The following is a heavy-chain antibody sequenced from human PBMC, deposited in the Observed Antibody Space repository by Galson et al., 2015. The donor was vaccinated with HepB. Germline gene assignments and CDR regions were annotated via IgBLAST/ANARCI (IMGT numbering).Heavy chain of an antibody. V-gene: IGHV3-73*01. Sequence: SLRLSCAASGFTFGGSAIHWVRQASGKGPEWVGLIKSKANNYATWYVPSLKGRFTISRDDSKNMAYPHMKSLKTEDTAVYYCTRLGDFSGYSSKWGQGTLVTVSS. J-gene: IGHJ4*02. CDR2: IKSKANNYAT. CDR3: TRLGDFSGYSSK. D-gene: IGHD6-19*01. CDR1: GFTFGGSA.